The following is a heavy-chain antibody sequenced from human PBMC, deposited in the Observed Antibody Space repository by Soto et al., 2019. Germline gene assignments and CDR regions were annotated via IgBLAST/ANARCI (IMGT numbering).Heavy chain of an antibody. CDR3: ARGRKYYDSSGYYY. Sequence: SETHSLTCTVSGGSISSYYWSWIRQPPGKGLEWIGEINHSGSTNYNPSLKSRVTISVDTSKNQFSLKLSSVTAADTAVYYCARGRKYYDSSGYYYWGQGTLVTVSS. CDR2: INHSGST. D-gene: IGHD3-22*01. CDR1: GGSISSYY. J-gene: IGHJ4*02. V-gene: IGHV4-34*01.